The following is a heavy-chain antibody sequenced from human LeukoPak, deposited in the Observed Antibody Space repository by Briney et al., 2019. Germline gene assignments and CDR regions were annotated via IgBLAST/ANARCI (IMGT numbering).Heavy chain of an antibody. D-gene: IGHD3-10*01. CDR1: GGTFSSYA. Sequence: ASVKVSCKASGGTFSSYAISWVRQAPGQGLEWMGWMNPNSGNTGYAQKFQGRVTITRNTSISTAYMELSSLRSEDTAVYYCARGLKSWTYYYGSGSQSLGYWGQGTLVTVSS. CDR3: ARGLKSWTYYYGSGSQSLGY. J-gene: IGHJ4*02. V-gene: IGHV1-8*03. CDR2: MNPNSGNT.